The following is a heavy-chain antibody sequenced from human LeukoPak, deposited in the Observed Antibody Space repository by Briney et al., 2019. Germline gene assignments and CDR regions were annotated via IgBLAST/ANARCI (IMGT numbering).Heavy chain of an antibody. J-gene: IGHJ4*02. D-gene: IGHD6-19*01. Sequence: SETLSLTCTVSGGSISSFYWSWIREPPGQGLEWIGYIYYSGSTNYTPSLKSRVTISVDTSKNQFSLKLSSVTAADTAVYYCARAVAVAEYYFDYWGQGTLVTVSS. CDR2: IYYSGST. CDR1: GGSISSFY. V-gene: IGHV4-59*01. CDR3: ARAVAVAEYYFDY.